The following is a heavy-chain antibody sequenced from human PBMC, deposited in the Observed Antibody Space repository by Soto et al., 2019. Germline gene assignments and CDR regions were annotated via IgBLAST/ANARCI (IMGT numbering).Heavy chain of an antibody. CDR2: IKSKTDGGTT. V-gene: IGHV3-15*07. CDR1: GFTFSNAW. D-gene: IGHD3-3*01. J-gene: IGHJ6*02. CDR3: TTRTDFWSGYFDDGKVYYYYGMDV. Sequence: GGSLRLSCAASGFTFSNAWMNWVRQAPGKGLEWVGRIKSKTDGGTTDYAAPVKGRFTISRDDSKNRLYLQMNSLKTEDTAVYYCTTRTDFWSGYFDDGKVYYYYGMDVWGQGTTVTVSS.